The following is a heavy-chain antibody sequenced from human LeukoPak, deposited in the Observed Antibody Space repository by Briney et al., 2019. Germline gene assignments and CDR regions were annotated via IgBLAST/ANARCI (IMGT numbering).Heavy chain of an antibody. Sequence: SETLSLTCTVSGASISSGNYYWSWIRQPAGKGLEWIGLLYTSGSTNYNPSLKSRVTISVNTSKSQFSLNVSSVTAADTAVYYCARMSTSGWFLDYWGQGTLVTVSS. CDR3: ARMSTSGWFLDY. V-gene: IGHV4-61*02. J-gene: IGHJ4*02. CDR1: GASISSGNYY. CDR2: LYTSGST. D-gene: IGHD6-19*01.